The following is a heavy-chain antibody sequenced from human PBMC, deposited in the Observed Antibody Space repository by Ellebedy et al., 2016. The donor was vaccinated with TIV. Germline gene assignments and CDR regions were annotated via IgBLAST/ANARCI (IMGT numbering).Heavy chain of an antibody. CDR3: ARKTDTTGSGDY. CDR1: GFSVSHNF. Sequence: PGGSLRLSCAASGFSVSHNFMTWVRQAPGKGLEWVSLIYSGGSTSYADSVKDRFTISRDNSRNTLYLQMNSLRAEDTAVYYCARKTDTTGSGDYWGQGTLVTVSS. CDR2: IYSGGST. J-gene: IGHJ4*02. V-gene: IGHV3-53*01. D-gene: IGHD1-1*01.